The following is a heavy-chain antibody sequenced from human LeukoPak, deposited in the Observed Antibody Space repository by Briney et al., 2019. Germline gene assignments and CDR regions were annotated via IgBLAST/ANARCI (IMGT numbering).Heavy chain of an antibody. CDR2: ISAYNANT. J-gene: IGHJ4*02. V-gene: IGHV1-18*01. CDR3: ARERSYDKRIDY. Sequence: GASVKVSCKVSGYTLTELSMHWVRQAPGQGLEWMGWISAYNANTNYAQKLQGRVTMTTDTSTSTAYMELRSLRSDDTAVYYCARERSYDKRIDYWGQGTLVTVSS. CDR1: GYTLTELS. D-gene: IGHD5-12*01.